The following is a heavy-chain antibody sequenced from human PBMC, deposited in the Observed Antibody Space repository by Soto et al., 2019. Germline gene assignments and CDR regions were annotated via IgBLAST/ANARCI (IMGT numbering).Heavy chain of an antibody. J-gene: IGHJ4*02. CDR1: GGSINSYC. CDR2: IYYSGST. D-gene: IGHD6-19*01. V-gene: IGHV4-59*08. Sequence: SETLSLTCTVSGGSINSYCWSWIRQPPGKGLEWIGSIYYSGSTNYNPSLKSRITISVDTSKNHFSLKLISLTAADTAVYYCARGAVNYFDYWGQGTLVTVSS. CDR3: ARGAVNYFDY.